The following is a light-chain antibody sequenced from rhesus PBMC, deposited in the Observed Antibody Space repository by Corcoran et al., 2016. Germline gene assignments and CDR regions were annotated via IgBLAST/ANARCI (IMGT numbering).Light chain of an antibody. CDR1: NIGSKS. J-gene: IGLJ6*01. Sequence: SYDVTQPRSVSVSPGQTARITCGGANIGSKSVHWYQQKPAQAPVLVIYKDNNRSSGIPERFSGSNSGNTATLTISGVEAGDEADYYCQVWDSSSDHDVFGSGTKLTVL. CDR3: QVWDSSSDHDV. V-gene: IGLV3-29*01. CDR2: KDN.